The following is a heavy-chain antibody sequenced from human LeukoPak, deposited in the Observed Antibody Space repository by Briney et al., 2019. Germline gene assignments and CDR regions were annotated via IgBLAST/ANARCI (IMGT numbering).Heavy chain of an antibody. V-gene: IGHV3-21*04. CDR3: AKDSSGYYQGEYNWFDP. CDR1: GFSFSSYS. CDR2: IISSVNYI. J-gene: IGHJ5*02. D-gene: IGHD3-22*01. Sequence: GGSLRLSCAASGFSFSSYSMNWVRQAPGKGLEWVSSIISSVNYIYYADSVKGRFTISRDNSKNTLYLQMNSLRAEDTAVYYCAKDSSGYYQGEYNWFDPWGQGTLVTVSS.